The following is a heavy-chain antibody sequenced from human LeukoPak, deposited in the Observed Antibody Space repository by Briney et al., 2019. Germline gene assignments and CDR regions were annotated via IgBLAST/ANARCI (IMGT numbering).Heavy chain of an antibody. D-gene: IGHD6-13*01. Sequence: GGSLRLSCAVSGFSVSGYWMTWVRQAPGKGLGWVANIKQDGSEKNYVDSVKGRLTISRDNAENSLFLQMNSLRVEDTAVYYCAREWQGGIAAAGTRIEGDYWGQGTLVAVSS. V-gene: IGHV3-7*01. CDR3: AREWQGGIAAAGTRIEGDY. CDR1: GFSVSGYW. J-gene: IGHJ4*02. CDR2: IKQDGSEK.